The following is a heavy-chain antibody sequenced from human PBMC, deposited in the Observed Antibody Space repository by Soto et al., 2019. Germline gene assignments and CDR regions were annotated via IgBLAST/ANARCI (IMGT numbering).Heavy chain of an antibody. CDR1: GHTFTDYW. Sequence: GESLKISCKGSGHTFTDYWISWVRQMPGKGLEWMGRIDPSDSYTSNSPSFQGHVTISADKSINTAYMQWSSLKASDTAMYYCVRHRVGSYYYFGYWGQGTLVTVSS. D-gene: IGHD1-26*01. CDR3: VRHRVGSYYYFGY. CDR2: IDPSDSYT. V-gene: IGHV5-10-1*01. J-gene: IGHJ4*02.